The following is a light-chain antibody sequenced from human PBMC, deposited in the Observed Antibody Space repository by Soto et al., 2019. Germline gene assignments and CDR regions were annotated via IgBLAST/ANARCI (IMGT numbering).Light chain of an antibody. CDR1: SSDIGSGT. Sequence: QSVLTQPPSASGTPGQTVTISCSGSSSDIGSGTVNWYQQLPGTAPKLLIFSNSQRPSGVPDRFSGSKSGTSASLAISGLQSEDESDYYWGAWDDSLESPVFGGGTKLTVL. CDR2: SNS. V-gene: IGLV1-44*01. J-gene: IGLJ2*01. CDR3: GAWDDSLESPV.